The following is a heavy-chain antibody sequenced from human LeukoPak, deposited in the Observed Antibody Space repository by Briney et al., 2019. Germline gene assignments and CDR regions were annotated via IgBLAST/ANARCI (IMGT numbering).Heavy chain of an antibody. J-gene: IGHJ4*02. CDR2: IYNSGST. CDR3: ARRATTGPPYYLDY. V-gene: IGHV4-59*08. CDR1: GGSISSYY. Sequence: ETLSLTCTVSGGSISSYYWTWIRQPPRKRLEWIGYIYNSGSTNYNPSLKSRVSMSVDTSKNQISLKLTSVTAADTAVYYCARRATTGPPYYLDYWGQGTLVTVSS. D-gene: IGHD1-26*01.